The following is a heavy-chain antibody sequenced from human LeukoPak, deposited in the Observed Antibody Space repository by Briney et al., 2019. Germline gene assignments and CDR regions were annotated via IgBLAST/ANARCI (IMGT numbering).Heavy chain of an antibody. CDR1: GGTFSSYA. CDR3: ARDPGGPRRYDAFDI. V-gene: IGHV1-69*05. CDR2: IIPIFGTA. Sequence: PMASVKVSCKASGGTFSSYAISWVRQAPGQGLEWMGGIIPIFGTANYAQKFQGRVTITTDESTSTAYMELSSLRSEDTAVYYCARDPGGPRRYDAFDIWGQGTMVTVSS. D-gene: IGHD3-10*01. J-gene: IGHJ3*02.